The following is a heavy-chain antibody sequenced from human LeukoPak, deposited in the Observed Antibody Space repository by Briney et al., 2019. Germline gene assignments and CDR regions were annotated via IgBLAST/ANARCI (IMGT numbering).Heavy chain of an antibody. Sequence: SVRVSCKASGGTFSSYTISWVRQVPGQGLEWMGRIIPILGIANYAQKFQGRVTITADKSTSTAYMELSSLRSEDTAVYYCARYDSSGSPSDYWGQGTLVTVSS. D-gene: IGHD3-22*01. CDR3: ARYDSSGSPSDY. CDR1: GGTFSSYT. J-gene: IGHJ4*02. V-gene: IGHV1-69*02. CDR2: IIPILGIA.